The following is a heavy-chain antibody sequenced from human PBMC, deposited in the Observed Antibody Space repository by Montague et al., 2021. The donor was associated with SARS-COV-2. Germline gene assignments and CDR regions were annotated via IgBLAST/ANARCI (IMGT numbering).Heavy chain of an antibody. J-gene: IGHJ4*02. D-gene: IGHD4-17*01. CDR2: IYYSRST. CDR1: GGSISSYY. V-gene: IGHV4-59*08. Sequence: SETLSLTCTVSGGSISSYYWSWIRQPPGKGLEWIGYIYYSRSTNYNPSLKIRVTISVDTSKNQFSLKVRSVTAADTAVYYCARFTAVTSSLDFWGQGTLVPVSS. CDR3: ARFTAVTSSLDF.